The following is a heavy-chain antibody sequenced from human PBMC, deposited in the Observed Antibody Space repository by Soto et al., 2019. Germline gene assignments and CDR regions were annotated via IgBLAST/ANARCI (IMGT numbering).Heavy chain of an antibody. V-gene: IGHV1-45*02. J-gene: IGHJ4*02. CDR2: ITPFNGNT. Sequence: GASVKVSCKASGYTFTYRYLHWVRQAPGQALEWMGWITPFNGNTNYAQKFQDRVTITRDRSMSTAYMELSSLRSEDTAMYYCARSSSGWPPDYWGQGTLVTVSS. CDR1: GYTFTYRY. D-gene: IGHD6-19*01. CDR3: ARSSSGWPPDY.